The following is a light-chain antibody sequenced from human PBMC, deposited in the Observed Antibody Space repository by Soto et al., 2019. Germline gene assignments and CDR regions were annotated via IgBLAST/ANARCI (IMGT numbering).Light chain of an antibody. Sequence: DIQMTQSPSSLSASVGDRVTITCRASQSISSYLNWYQQKPGKAPKLLIYAASSLQSGVPSRFSGCGSGTDFTPTISSLQPEDFATYYCQQSYSTPPWTFGQGTKVEIK. CDR2: AAS. CDR1: QSISSY. J-gene: IGKJ1*01. CDR3: QQSYSTPPWT. V-gene: IGKV1-39*01.